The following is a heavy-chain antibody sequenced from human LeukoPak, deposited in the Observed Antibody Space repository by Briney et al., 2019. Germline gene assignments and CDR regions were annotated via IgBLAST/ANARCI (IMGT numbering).Heavy chain of an antibody. J-gene: IGHJ4*02. CDR1: GFTFSSYW. CDR3: ARDTNRYSSGVGYFDY. Sequence: PGRSLRLSCAASGFTFSSYWMSWVRQAPGKGLEWVANIKQDGSEKYYLDSVKGRFTTSRDNAKNSLYLQMNSLRVEDTAVYYCARDTNRYSSGVGYFDYWGQGTLVTVSS. V-gene: IGHV3-7*03. D-gene: IGHD6-19*01. CDR2: IKQDGSEK.